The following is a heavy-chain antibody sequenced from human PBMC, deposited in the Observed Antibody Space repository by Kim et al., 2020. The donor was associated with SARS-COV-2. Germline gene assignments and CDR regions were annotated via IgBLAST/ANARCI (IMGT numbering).Heavy chain of an antibody. V-gene: IGHV3-21*01. J-gene: IGHJ4*02. CDR2: ISSSSSYI. Sequence: GGSLRLSCAASGFTFSSYSMNWVRQAPGKGLEWVSSISSSSSYIYYADSVKGRFTISRDNAKNSLYLQMNSLRAEDTAVYYCARDAALAGSSWYPIVGYWGQGTLVTVSS. D-gene: IGHD6-13*01. CDR3: ARDAALAGSSWYPIVGY. CDR1: GFTFSSYS.